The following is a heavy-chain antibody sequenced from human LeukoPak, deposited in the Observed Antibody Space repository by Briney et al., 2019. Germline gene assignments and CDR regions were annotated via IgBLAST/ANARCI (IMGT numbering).Heavy chain of an antibody. Sequence: GASVKVSCKASGYTFTSYDINWVRQATGQGLEWMGWMNPNSGNTGYAQKFQGRVTITRNTSISTAYMELSSLRSEDTAVYYCARGWASYYYDSSGYYYVFDDAFDIWGQGTMVTVS. D-gene: IGHD3-22*01. CDR3: ARGWASYYYDSSGYYYVFDDAFDI. V-gene: IGHV1-8*03. CDR1: GYTFTSYD. J-gene: IGHJ3*02. CDR2: MNPNSGNT.